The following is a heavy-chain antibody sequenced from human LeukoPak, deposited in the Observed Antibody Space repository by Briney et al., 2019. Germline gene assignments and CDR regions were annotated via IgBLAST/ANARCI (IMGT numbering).Heavy chain of an antibody. Sequence: PSETLSLTCAVYGGSFSGYYWSWIRQPPGKGLEWIGEINHSGSTNYNPSLKSRATISVDTSKNQFSLKLSSVTAADTAVYYCARYYGGNSGFDYWGQGTLVTVSS. CDR3: ARYYGGNSGFDY. J-gene: IGHJ4*02. D-gene: IGHD4-23*01. V-gene: IGHV4-34*01. CDR1: GGSFSGYY. CDR2: INHSGST.